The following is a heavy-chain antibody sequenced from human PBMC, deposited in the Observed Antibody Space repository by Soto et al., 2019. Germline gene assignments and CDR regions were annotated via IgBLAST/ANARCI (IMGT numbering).Heavy chain of an antibody. J-gene: IGHJ5*02. D-gene: IGHD3-10*01. CDR1: GYTFTSYD. CDR2: MNPNSGNT. Sequence: ASVKVSCKASGYTFTSYDINWVRQATGQGLEWMGWMNPNSGNTGYAQKFQGRVTITADKSTSTAYMELSSLRSEDTAVYYCAQHRGNWFDPWGQGTLVTVSS. V-gene: IGHV1-8*01. CDR3: AQHRGNWFDP.